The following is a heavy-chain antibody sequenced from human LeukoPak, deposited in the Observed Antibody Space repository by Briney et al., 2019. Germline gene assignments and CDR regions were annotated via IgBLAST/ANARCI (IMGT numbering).Heavy chain of an antibody. Sequence: SETLSLTCTVSGGSISSYYWSWIRQPAGKGLEWIGRIYTSGSTNYNPSLKSRVTMSVDTSKNQFSLKLSSVTAADTAVYYCARGGGYCSSTSCYEVDTAMVDYWGQGTLVTVSS. CDR3: ARGGGYCSSTSCYEVDTAMVDY. CDR1: GGSISSYY. D-gene: IGHD2-2*01. J-gene: IGHJ4*02. CDR2: IYTSGST. V-gene: IGHV4-4*07.